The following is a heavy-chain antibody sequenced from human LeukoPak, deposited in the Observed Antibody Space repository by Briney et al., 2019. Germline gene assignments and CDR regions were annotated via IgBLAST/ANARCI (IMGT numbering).Heavy chain of an antibody. CDR3: ARSLNSPDIVVVPAATEYNWFDP. CDR1: GGTFSSYA. V-gene: IGHV1-69*04. J-gene: IGHJ5*02. D-gene: IGHD2-2*01. CDR2: ISPIFGIA. Sequence: ASVKVSCRASGGTFSSYAISWVRQAPGQGLEWMGRISPIFGIANYAQKFQGRVTITADKSTSTAYMELSSLRSEDTAVYYCARSLNSPDIVVVPAATEYNWFDPWGQGTLVTVSS.